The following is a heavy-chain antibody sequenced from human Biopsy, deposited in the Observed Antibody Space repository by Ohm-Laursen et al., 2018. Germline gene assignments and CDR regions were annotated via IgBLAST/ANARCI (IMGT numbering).Heavy chain of an antibody. D-gene: IGHD2-15*01. Sequence: GSLRLSCTASKFTVRTNSMSWVRLAPGKGLEWVSVIYAGATTYYPDSVKGRFTISRDNSRNTVYLQMDSLRGEDTAVYFCARGSGSGFYFDQWGQGTLVTVSP. J-gene: IGHJ4*02. CDR3: ARGSGSGFYFDQ. CDR2: IYAGATT. V-gene: IGHV3-66*01. CDR1: KFTVRTNS.